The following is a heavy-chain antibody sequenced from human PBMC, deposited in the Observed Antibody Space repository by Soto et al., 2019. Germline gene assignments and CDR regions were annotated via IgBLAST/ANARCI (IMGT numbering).Heavy chain of an antibody. J-gene: IGHJ4*02. CDR2: IYYSGST. CDR3: ARGHTYYYGSGSYYKLPDY. D-gene: IGHD3-10*01. Sequence: PSETLSLTCTVSGGSISSGDYYWSWIRQPPGKGLEWIGYIYYSGSTYYNPSLKSRVTISVDTSKNQFSLKLSSVTAADTAVYYCARGHTYYYGSGSYYKLPDYWGQGTLVTVS. V-gene: IGHV4-30-4*01. CDR1: GGSISSGDYY.